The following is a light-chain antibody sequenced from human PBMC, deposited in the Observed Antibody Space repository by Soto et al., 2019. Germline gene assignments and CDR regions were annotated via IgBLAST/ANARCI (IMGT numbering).Light chain of an antibody. Sequence: EIVLTQSPGTLSLSPGERATLSCRASQSVSSSYLAWYQQKPGQAPRLLIYGASSRATGIPDRFSVSGSGTDFTLTISRLEPADFAVYYCQQYGSSPLWTFGQGTKVEIK. J-gene: IGKJ1*01. CDR1: QSVSSSY. CDR3: QQYGSSPLWT. CDR2: GAS. V-gene: IGKV3-20*01.